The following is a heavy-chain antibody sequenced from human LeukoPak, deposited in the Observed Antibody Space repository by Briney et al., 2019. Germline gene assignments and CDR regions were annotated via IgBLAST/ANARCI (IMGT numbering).Heavy chain of an antibody. D-gene: IGHD1-26*01. Sequence: GRSLRLSRAASGFSFDHFALHWVRQPPGKGLEWVSVISGDGSRTNYARSVKGQYTDSRDNSKNYLYLKLNNLQTEDTALYFCAKELGASYNRFSTYFDSWGQGTLVTVSS. CDR1: GFSFDHFA. CDR2: ISGDGSRT. CDR3: AKELGASYNRFSTYFDS. J-gene: IGHJ4*02. V-gene: IGHV3-43*02.